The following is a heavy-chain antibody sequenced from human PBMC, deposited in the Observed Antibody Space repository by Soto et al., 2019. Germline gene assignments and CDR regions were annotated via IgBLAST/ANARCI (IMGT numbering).Heavy chain of an antibody. D-gene: IGHD5-18*01. V-gene: IGHV3-30*18. Sequence: QVQLVESGGGVVQPGRSLRLSCAASGFTFDNYGMHWVRQAPGKGLEWVSGISYDGSYKYYADSVKGRFIISRDNPKNTLYLQMNCLRTEVTAVYYCAKELSHSYGYTRYYFYGMDVWGPGTTVTVSS. CDR2: ISYDGSYK. CDR1: GFTFDNYG. CDR3: AKELSHSYGYTRYYFYGMDV. J-gene: IGHJ6*02.